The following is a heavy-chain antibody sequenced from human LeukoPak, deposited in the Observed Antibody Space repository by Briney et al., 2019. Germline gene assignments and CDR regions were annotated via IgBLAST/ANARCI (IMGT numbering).Heavy chain of an antibody. CDR1: GGTFSSYT. D-gene: IGHD3-22*01. CDR3: ARTLRYRDYYDSSGYQGGLL. J-gene: IGHJ4*02. CDR2: IIPILGIA. V-gene: IGHV1-69*10. Sequence: SVKVSCKASGGTFSSYTISWVRQAPGQGREWRGGIIPILGIANYAQKFQGRVTINADKSKSTAYMELSSLRSEDTAVYYCARTLRYRDYYDSSGYQGGLLWGQGTLVTVSS.